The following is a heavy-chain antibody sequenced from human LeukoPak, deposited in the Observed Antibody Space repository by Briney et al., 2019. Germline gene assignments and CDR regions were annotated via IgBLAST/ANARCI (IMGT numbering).Heavy chain of an antibody. V-gene: IGHV1-2*02. CDR3: ARSSWPIDY. D-gene: IGHD6-13*01. Sequence: ASVKVSCKASGYTFTGYYMQWVRQAPGQGLEWMGWINPNSGGTKYAQKLQGRVTMTRDTSISTAYMALSRLRSDDTAVYFCARSSWPIDYWGQGSLVTVSS. J-gene: IGHJ4*02. CDR2: INPNSGGT. CDR1: GYTFTGYY.